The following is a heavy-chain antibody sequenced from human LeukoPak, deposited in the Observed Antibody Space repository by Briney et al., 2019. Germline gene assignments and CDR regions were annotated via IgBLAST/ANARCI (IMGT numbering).Heavy chain of an antibody. V-gene: IGHV1-69*13. CDR1: GGTFSSYA. D-gene: IGHD2-2*01. Sequence: SVKVSCKASGGTFSSYAISWVRQAPEQGLEWMGGIIPIFGTANYAQKFQGRVTITADESTSTAYMELSSLRSEDTAVYYCAVGAGYQLPPGGYWGQGTLVTVSS. J-gene: IGHJ4*02. CDR3: AVGAGYQLPPGGY. CDR2: IIPIFGTA.